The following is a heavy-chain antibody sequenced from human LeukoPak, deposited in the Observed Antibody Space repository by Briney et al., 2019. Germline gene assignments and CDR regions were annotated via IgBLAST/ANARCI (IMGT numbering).Heavy chain of an antibody. V-gene: IGHV3-48*03. Sequence: GGSLRLSCAASGFTFSSYEMNWVRQAPGKGLEWVSYISSSGSTIYYAESVKGRFTISRDNAKNSLYLQMNSLRAEDTAVYYCARDQGYGDYGGGVDYWGQGTLVTVSS. D-gene: IGHD4-17*01. CDR3: ARDQGYGDYGGGVDY. J-gene: IGHJ4*02. CDR2: ISSSGSTI. CDR1: GFTFSSYE.